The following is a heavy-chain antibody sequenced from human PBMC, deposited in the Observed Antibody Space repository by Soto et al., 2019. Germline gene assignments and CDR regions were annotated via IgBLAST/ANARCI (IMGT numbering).Heavy chain of an antibody. Sequence: ASVKVSCTASGYTFTSYGISWVRHAPGQGLEWMGWISAYNGNTNYTQKLQGRVTMTTDTSTSTAYMELRSLRSDDTAVYYCARGVLNYDYVWASYRPDYFDYWGQGTLVTVSS. V-gene: IGHV1-18*01. CDR3: ARGVLNYDYVWASYRPDYFDY. CDR1: GYTFTSYG. J-gene: IGHJ4*02. CDR2: ISAYNGNT. D-gene: IGHD3-16*02.